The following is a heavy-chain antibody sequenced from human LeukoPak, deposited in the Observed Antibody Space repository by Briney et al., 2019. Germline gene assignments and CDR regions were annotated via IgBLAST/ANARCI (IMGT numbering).Heavy chain of an antibody. CDR2: IYYSGST. CDR3: ARVRSAGYCSGGSCPRYYYYGMDV. Sequence: SETLSLTCTVSGGSISSYYWSWIRQPPGKGLEWIGYIYYSGSTNYNPSLKSRVTISVDTSKNQFSLKLSSVTAADTAVYYCARVRSAGYCSGGSCPRYYYYGMDVWGQGTTVTVSS. V-gene: IGHV4-59*12. CDR1: GGSISSYY. J-gene: IGHJ6*02. D-gene: IGHD2-15*01.